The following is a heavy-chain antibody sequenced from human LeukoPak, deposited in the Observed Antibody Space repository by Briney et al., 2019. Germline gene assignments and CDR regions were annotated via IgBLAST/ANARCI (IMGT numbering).Heavy chain of an antibody. Sequence: SETLSLTCAVYGGSFSGYYWSWIRQPPGKGLEWIGEINHSGSTNYNPSLKSRVTISVDTYKNKFSLKLSSVTAADTAVYYCARGRGCSSTSCYFFYWGQGTLVTVSS. CDR1: GGSFSGYY. CDR3: ARGRGCSSTSCYFFY. V-gene: IGHV4-34*01. D-gene: IGHD2-2*01. J-gene: IGHJ4*02. CDR2: INHSGST.